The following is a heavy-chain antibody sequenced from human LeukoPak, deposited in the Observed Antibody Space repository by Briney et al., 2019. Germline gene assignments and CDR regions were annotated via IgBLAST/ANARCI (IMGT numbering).Heavy chain of an antibody. CDR1: GYTFTSYG. D-gene: IGHD6-19*01. CDR2: ISAYNGNT. CDR3: AIGMPQWLVEGPYDY. V-gene: IGHV1-18*01. J-gene: IGHJ4*02. Sequence: GASVKVSCKASGYTFTSYGISWVRQAPGQGLEWMGWISAYNGNTNYAQKLQGRVTMTTDTSTSTAYMELRSLRSDDTAVYYCAIGMPQWLVEGPYDYWGQGTLVTVSS.